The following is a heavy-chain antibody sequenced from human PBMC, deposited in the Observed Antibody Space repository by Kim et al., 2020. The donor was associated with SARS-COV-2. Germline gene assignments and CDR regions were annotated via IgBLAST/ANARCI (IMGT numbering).Heavy chain of an antibody. CDR2: IYYSGST. J-gene: IGHJ6*02. Sequence: SETLSLTCTVSGGSISSGGYYWSWIRQHPGKGLEWIGYIYYSGSTYYNPSLKSRVTISVDTSKNQFSLKLSSVTAADTAVYYCARDYYYYGSGSYRVYYYYGMDVWGQGTTVTVSS. CDR3: ARDYYYYGSGSYRVYYYYGMDV. D-gene: IGHD3-10*01. CDR1: GGSISSGGYY. V-gene: IGHV4-31*03.